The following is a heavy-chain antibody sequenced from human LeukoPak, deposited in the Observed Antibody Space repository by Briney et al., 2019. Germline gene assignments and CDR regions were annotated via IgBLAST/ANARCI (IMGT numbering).Heavy chain of an antibody. D-gene: IGHD2-15*01. V-gene: IGHV1-46*01. Sequence: GSSVKVSCKASGGTFSSYAISWVRQAPGQGLEWMGIINPSGGSTSYAQKFQGRVTMTRDTSTSTVYMELSSLRSEDTAVYYCARPRQVVAALCYWGQGTLVTVSS. J-gene: IGHJ4*02. CDR3: ARPRQVVAALCY. CDR2: INPSGGST. CDR1: GGTFSSYA.